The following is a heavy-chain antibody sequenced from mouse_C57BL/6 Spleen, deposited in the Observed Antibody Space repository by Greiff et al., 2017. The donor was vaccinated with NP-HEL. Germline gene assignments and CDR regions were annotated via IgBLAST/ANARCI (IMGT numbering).Heavy chain of an antibody. CDR3: ARADYYYGSSRYYFDY. CDR1: GYTFTSYW. CDR2: IDPSDSYT. J-gene: IGHJ2*01. D-gene: IGHD1-1*01. V-gene: IGHV1-69*01. Sequence: VQLQQPGAELVMPGASVKLSCKASGYTFTSYWMHWVKQRPGQGLEWIGEIDPSDSYTNYNQKFKGKSTLTVDKPSSTAYMQLSSLTSEDSAVYYSARADYYYGSSRYYFDYWGQGTTLTVSS.